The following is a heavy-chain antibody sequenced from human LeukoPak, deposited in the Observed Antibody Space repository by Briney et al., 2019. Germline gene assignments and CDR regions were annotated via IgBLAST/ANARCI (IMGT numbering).Heavy chain of an antibody. J-gene: IGHJ2*01. CDR3: ARVKGFDL. V-gene: IGHV3-21*01. D-gene: IGHD4-23*01. CDR2: ISTSSSYI. CDR1: GFTFSSYG. Sequence: GGSLRLSCAASGFTFSSYGMHWVRQAPGKGLEWVSSISTSSSYIYYADSAKGRFTISRDNAKNSLYLQMNSLRAEDTAVYYCARVKGFDLWGRGTLVTVSS.